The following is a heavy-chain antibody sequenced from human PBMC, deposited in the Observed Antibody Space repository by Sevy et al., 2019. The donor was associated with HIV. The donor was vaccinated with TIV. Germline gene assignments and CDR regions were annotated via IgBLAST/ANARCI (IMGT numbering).Heavy chain of an antibody. Sequence: GGSLRLSCTASGLKFSSYVMSWVRQAPGKGLEWVSTISGSGGYTYGADSVKGRFTISRDNSKNTVYLQMNSLTVEDTAMYYCAKEYSSGYSWGQGILVTVSS. CDR2: ISGSGGYT. J-gene: IGHJ4*02. CDR3: AKEYSSGYS. V-gene: IGHV3-23*01. CDR1: GLKFSSYV. D-gene: IGHD3-22*01.